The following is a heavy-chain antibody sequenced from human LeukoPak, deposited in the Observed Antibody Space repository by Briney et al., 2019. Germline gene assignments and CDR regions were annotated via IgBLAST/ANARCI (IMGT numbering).Heavy chain of an antibody. CDR1: GFSLSSYA. CDR3: AKAPVTSCRGAFCYPSDS. J-gene: IGHJ4*02. D-gene: IGHD2-15*01. CDR2: TSSSDAGK. Sequence: GGSLRLSCTVSGFSLSSYALSWVRRAPGKGLEWVSATSSSDAGKYYADSVRGRFTIPRDNSRNTMYLQMNSLRVEDAAVYYCAKAPVTSCRGAFCYPSDSWGQGTLVTVSS. V-gene: IGHV3-23*01.